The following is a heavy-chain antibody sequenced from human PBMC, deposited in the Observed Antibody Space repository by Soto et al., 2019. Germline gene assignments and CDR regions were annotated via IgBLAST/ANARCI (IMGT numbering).Heavy chain of an antibody. CDR1: GGTFSSYA. V-gene: IGHV1-69*01. J-gene: IGHJ6*02. D-gene: IGHD2-2*01. Sequence: HVQLVQSGAEVKKPGSSVKVSCKASGGTFSSYAISWVRQAPGQGLEWMGGIIPIFGTANYAQKFQGRVTITADESTSTAYMELSSLRSEDTAVYYCARGTVLVVPAASIGPPYYYGMDVWGQGTTVTVSS. CDR3: ARGTVLVVPAASIGPPYYYGMDV. CDR2: IIPIFGTA.